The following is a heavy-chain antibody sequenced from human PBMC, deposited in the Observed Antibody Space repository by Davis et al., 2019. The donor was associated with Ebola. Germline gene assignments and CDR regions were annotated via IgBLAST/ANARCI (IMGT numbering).Heavy chain of an antibody. J-gene: IGHJ3*02. Sequence: GESLKISCAASGFTFSSYGMSWVRQAPGKGLEGVAHIWYDGSSENYADSVTGRFTISRDNSKKTLYLQMNSLRVEDTGLYYCAREGSIHAFDIWGQGTMVTVS. D-gene: IGHD3-10*01. CDR3: AREGSIHAFDI. V-gene: IGHV3-33*07. CDR2: IWYDGSSE. CDR1: GFTFSSYG.